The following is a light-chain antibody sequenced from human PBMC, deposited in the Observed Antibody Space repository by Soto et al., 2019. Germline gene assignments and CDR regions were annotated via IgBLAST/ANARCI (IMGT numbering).Light chain of an antibody. V-gene: IGLV2-11*01. CDR2: DVT. CDR3: CSYAGSSYV. J-gene: IGLJ1*01. Sequence: QSVLTQPRSVSGSPGQSVAISCTGTSSDVGGYNYVSWYQQHPGKAPKFMIYDVTKRPSGVPDRFSGSKSGNTASLTISGLQAEDEADYYCCSYAGSSYVFGTGTRSPS. CDR1: SSDVGGYNY.